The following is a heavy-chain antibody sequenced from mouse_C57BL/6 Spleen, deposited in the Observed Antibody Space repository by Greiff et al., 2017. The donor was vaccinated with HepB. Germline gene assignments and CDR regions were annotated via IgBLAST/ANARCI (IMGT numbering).Heavy chain of an antibody. V-gene: IGHV1-82*01. J-gene: IGHJ2*01. D-gene: IGHD1-1*01. Sequence: QVQLQQSGPELVKPGASVKISCKASGYAFSSSWMNWVKQRPGKGLEWIGRIYPGDGDTNYNGKFKGKATLTADKSSSTAYMQLSSLTSEDSAVYFCARSSYYGSSLDDRGQGTTLTVSS. CDR1: GYAFSSSW. CDR2: IYPGDGDT. CDR3: ARSSYYGSSLDD.